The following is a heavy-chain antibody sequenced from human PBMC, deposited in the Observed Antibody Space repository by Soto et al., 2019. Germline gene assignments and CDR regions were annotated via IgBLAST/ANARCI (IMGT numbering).Heavy chain of an antibody. CDR2: INPSGGST. J-gene: IGHJ6*02. V-gene: IGHV1-46*01. CDR3: ARDSRGYYDFWSGYFPTAYYYYGMDV. D-gene: IGHD3-3*01. CDR1: GYTFTSYY. Sequence: ASVKVSCKASGYTFTSYYMHWVRQAPVQGLEWMGIINPSGGSTSYAQKFQGRVTMTRDTSTSTVYMELNSLRAEDTAVYYCARDSRGYYDFWSGYFPTAYYYYGMDVWGQGTTVTVSS.